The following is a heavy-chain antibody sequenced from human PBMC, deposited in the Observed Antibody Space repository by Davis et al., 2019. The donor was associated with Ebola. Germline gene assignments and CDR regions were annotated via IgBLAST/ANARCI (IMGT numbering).Heavy chain of an antibody. CDR2: IYHSGST. D-gene: IGHD3-16*01. CDR1: GGSISSGGYS. V-gene: IGHV4-30-2*01. J-gene: IGHJ6*03. CDR3: ARVASDYVGGVDYYYYYMDV. Sequence: PSETLSLTCAVSGGSISSGGYSWSWIRQPPGKGLEWIGYIYHSGSTYYNPSLKSRVTISVDRSKNQFSLKLSSVTAADTAVYYCARVASDYVGGVDYYYYYMDVWGKGTTVTVSS.